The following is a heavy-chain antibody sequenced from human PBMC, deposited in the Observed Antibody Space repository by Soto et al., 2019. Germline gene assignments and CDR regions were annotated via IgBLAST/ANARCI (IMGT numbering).Heavy chain of an antibody. Sequence: NPGGYLRLSCAASGFTFSSYSMNWVRQAPGKGLEWVSSISSSSNYIYYADSVKGRFTISRDNAKNSLYLQMNSLRAEDTAVYYCAIAPNYYDSSGYLDYWGQGTLVTVSS. J-gene: IGHJ4*02. V-gene: IGHV3-21*01. CDR1: GFTFSSYS. CDR3: AIAPNYYDSSGYLDY. D-gene: IGHD3-22*01. CDR2: ISSSSNYI.